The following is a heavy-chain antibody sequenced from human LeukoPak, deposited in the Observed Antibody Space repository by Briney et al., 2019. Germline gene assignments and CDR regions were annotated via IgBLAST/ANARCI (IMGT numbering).Heavy chain of an antibody. J-gene: IGHJ4*02. CDR1: GFTFSGYG. CDR3: AKGRNEDGDAALNY. Sequence: GRSLRLSCAASGFTFSGYGMHWVRQAPGKGLEWVAVISYDVSYKYYADSVKGRFTISRDNSKNTLYLQMNSLRAEDTAAYHCAKGRNEDGDAALNYWGQGTLVTVSS. D-gene: IGHD4-17*01. V-gene: IGHV3-30*18. CDR2: ISYDVSYK.